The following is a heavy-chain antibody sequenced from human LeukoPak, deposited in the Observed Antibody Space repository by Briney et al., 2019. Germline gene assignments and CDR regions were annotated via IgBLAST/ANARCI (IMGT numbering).Heavy chain of an antibody. CDR1: GFTFSSYA. Sequence: GGSLRLSCAASGFTFSSYAMSWVRQAPGKGLEWVSSISSSSSYIYYADSVKGRFTISRDNAKNSLYLQMNSLRAEDTAVYYCARGGVVVVAATTNWFDPWGQGTLVTVSS. D-gene: IGHD2-15*01. V-gene: IGHV3-21*01. CDR3: ARGGVVVVAATTNWFDP. CDR2: ISSSSSYI. J-gene: IGHJ5*02.